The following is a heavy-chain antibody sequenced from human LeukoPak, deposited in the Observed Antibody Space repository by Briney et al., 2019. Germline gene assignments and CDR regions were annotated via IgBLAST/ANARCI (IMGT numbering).Heavy chain of an antibody. V-gene: IGHV3-53*01. D-gene: IGHD3-10*01. J-gene: IGHJ4*02. CDR2: IYSGETT. Sequence: GGSLRLSCAASGFTVSSNYMSWVRQAPGKGLEWVSVIYSGETTYYADSVKGRFTISRDNSKNTLYLRMKSLRAEDTAVYYCVRAFRGVDLLDYWGQGTLVTVSS. CDR1: GFTVSSNY. CDR3: VRAFRGVDLLDY.